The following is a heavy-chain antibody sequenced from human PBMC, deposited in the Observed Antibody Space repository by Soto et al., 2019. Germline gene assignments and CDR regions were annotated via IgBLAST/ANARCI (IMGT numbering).Heavy chain of an antibody. CDR3: SRGIKGGLDA. Sequence: QVQLAESGGGLVQPGRSLRLSCATSGFVSNDYDIHWVRQAPGKGLAWLASISYGGRNKYYADSVKGRFTISRDNSKNTLSLQINSLGAEDTAVYYCSRGIKGGLDAWGPGTLVTVSS. CDR1: GFVSNDYD. J-gene: IGHJ5*02. CDR2: ISYGGRNK. V-gene: IGHV3-30*03. D-gene: IGHD2-21*01.